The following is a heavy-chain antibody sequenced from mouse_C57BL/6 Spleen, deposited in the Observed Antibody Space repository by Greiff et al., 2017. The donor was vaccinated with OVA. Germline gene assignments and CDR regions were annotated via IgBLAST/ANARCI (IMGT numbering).Heavy chain of an antibody. D-gene: IGHD6-1*01. CDR1: GFTFTDYY. J-gene: IGHJ2*01. CDR2: IDPENGDT. Sequence: EVQLQQSGAELVRPGASVKLSCTASGFTFTDYYMHWVKQRPGQGLEWIGWIDPENGDTEYASKFKGKATLTADTSSSTAYLQLSSLTAEDTAVYYCARGEGCSAFDYWGQGTTLTVSS. V-gene: IGHV14-4*01. CDR3: ARGEGCSAFDY.